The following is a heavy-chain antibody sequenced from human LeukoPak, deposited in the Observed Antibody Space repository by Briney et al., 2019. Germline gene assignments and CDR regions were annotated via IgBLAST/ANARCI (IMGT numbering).Heavy chain of an antibody. J-gene: IGHJ4*01. CDR3: AKRGVVIRVILVGFHKEAYYFDS. CDR1: GISLSNYG. D-gene: IGHD3-22*01. CDR2: ISGSGGST. Sequence: GGSLRLSCAVSGISLSNYGMSWVRQAPGKGLEWVAGISGSGGSTNYADSVKGRFTISRDNPKNTLYLQMNRLRAEDTAVYFCAKRGVVIRVILVGFHKEAYYFDSWGHGALVTVSS. V-gene: IGHV3-23*01.